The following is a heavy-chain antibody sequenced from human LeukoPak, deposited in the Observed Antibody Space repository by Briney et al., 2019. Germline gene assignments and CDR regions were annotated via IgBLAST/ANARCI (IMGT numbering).Heavy chain of an antibody. J-gene: IGHJ5*02. CDR2: IYHNGST. V-gene: IGHV4-39*01. CDR1: GGSLRRTGYC. D-gene: IGHD3-3*01. Sequence: SETLSLTCTVSGGSLRRTGYCWGWIRQPPGKGLEWIGSIYHNGSTCNNPSLKSRVILSVDTSKNQFSLKLSSVTAADTAVYYCARHVGHDFWSGYRSVGPWGQGTLVTVSS. CDR3: ARHVGHDFWSGYRSVGP.